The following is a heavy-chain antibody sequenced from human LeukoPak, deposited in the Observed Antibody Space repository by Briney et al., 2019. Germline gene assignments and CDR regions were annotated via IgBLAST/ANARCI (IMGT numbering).Heavy chain of an antibody. CDR2: INHSGST. V-gene: IGHV4-34*01. Sequence: SETLSLTCAVYGGSFSGYYWSWIRQPPGKGLEWIGEINHSGSTNYNPSLKSRVTISVDTSRNQFSLKLSSVTAADTAVYYCASRRLRFLEWHAYYFDYWGQGTLVTVSS. CDR1: GGSFSGYY. CDR3: ASRRLRFLEWHAYYFDY. J-gene: IGHJ4*02. D-gene: IGHD3-3*01.